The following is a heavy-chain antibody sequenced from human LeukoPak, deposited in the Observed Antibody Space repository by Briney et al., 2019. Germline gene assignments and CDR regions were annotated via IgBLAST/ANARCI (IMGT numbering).Heavy chain of an antibody. Sequence: PGGSLRLSCAASGFTFSSYRMNWVRQAPGKGLEWVSSISSSSSYIYYADSVKGRFTISGDNAKNSLYLQMNSLRAEDTAVYYCARDPYYDSSGYYSYWGQGTLVTVSS. CDR2: ISSSSSYI. D-gene: IGHD3-22*01. CDR1: GFTFSSYR. J-gene: IGHJ4*02. V-gene: IGHV3-21*01. CDR3: ARDPYYDSSGYYSY.